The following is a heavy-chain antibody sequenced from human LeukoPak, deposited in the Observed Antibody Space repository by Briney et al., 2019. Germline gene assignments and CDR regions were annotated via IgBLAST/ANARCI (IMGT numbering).Heavy chain of an antibody. J-gene: IGHJ6*03. CDR3: ARGRQEVSMIVVVMTAVSYYLDV. CDR2: INPSGRI. Sequence: SSETLSLTCAVYGGSFSGYYWTWIRQAPGKGLEWIGEINPSGRISYNPSLKGRLTISVDASKNQFSLNLRSLTAADTAVYYCARGRQEVSMIVVVMTAVSYYLDVWGKGTTVTVS. CDR1: GGSFSGYY. V-gene: IGHV4-34*01. D-gene: IGHD3-22*01.